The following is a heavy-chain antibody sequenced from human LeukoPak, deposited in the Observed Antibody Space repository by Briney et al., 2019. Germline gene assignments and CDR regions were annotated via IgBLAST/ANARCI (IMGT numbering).Heavy chain of an antibody. V-gene: IGHV4-59*07. CDR1: GGSISSYY. D-gene: IGHD1-26*01. Sequence: PSDTLSLTCTVSGGSISSYYWSWIRQPPGKGLEWIGCIYDSGSTKNNPSLKSRVTISVDTSKKQLSLKLSSVTAADTAVYYCARGEVGATTPLASWGQGTLVTVSS. CDR2: IYDSGST. CDR3: ARGEVGATTPLAS. J-gene: IGHJ4*02.